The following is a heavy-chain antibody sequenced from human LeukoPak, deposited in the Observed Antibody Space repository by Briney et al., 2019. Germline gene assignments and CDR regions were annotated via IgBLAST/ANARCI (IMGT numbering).Heavy chain of an antibody. D-gene: IGHD2-21*02. CDR2: IGGSGGFT. CDR3: ATLTLSY. CDR1: GFIFGNNA. Sequence: GGSLRLSCAASGFIFGNNAMSWVRQAPGKGLEWVSAIGGSGGFTYYVDPVKGRFTISRDNYRNTLYLQMNSLRVEDTAVYYCATLTLSYWGQGTLVTVSS. V-gene: IGHV3-23*01. J-gene: IGHJ4*02.